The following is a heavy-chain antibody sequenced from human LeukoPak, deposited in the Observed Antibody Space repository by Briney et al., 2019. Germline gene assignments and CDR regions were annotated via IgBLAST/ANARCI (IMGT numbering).Heavy chain of an antibody. CDR2: INHSGST. J-gene: IGHJ6*02. D-gene: IGHD3-10*01. V-gene: IGHV4-34*01. Sequence: PSETLSLTCAVYGGSFSGYYWSWIRQPPGKGLEWIGEINHSGSTNYNPSLKSRVTISVDTSKNQFSLKLSSVTAADTAVYYCANGPPGGSGSQHYYYYYGMDVWGQGTTVTVSS. CDR3: ANGPPGGSGSQHYYYYYGMDV. CDR1: GGSFSGYY.